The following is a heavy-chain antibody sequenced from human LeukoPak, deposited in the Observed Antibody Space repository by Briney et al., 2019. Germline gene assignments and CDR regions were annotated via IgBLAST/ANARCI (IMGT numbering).Heavy chain of an antibody. D-gene: IGHD3-16*01. Sequence: PGRSLRLSCAASGFTFSSSAMTWVRQAPGKGLECVASISGDGYTALYADSVKGRFSVSRDNSKNTLYLQMSSLRVEDTAVYYCAKAAPYYLDFWGQGTLVTVSS. CDR1: GFTFSSSA. CDR3: AKAAPYYLDF. V-gene: IGHV3-23*01. CDR2: ISGDGYTA. J-gene: IGHJ4*02.